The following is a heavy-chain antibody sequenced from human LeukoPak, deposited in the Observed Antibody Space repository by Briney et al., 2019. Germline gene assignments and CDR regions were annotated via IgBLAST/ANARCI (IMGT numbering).Heavy chain of an antibody. J-gene: IGHJ4*02. D-gene: IGHD1-26*01. Sequence: GGSLRLSCAASGFTFSNAWMSWVRQAPGKGLEWVGRIKSKTDGGTTDYAAPVKGRFTISRDDSKNTLYLQMNSLKTEDTAVYYCTTRWELPEEEFDYRGQGTLVTVSS. V-gene: IGHV3-15*01. CDR3: TTRWELPEEEFDY. CDR1: GFTFSNAW. CDR2: IKSKTDGGTT.